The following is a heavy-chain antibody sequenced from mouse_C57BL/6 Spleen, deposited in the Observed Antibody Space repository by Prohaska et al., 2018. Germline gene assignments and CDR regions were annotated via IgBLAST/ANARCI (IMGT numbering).Heavy chain of an antibody. D-gene: IGHD1-1*01. Sequence: QLQMNQSGAGLVQHSQSLSITCTVSGFSLTSYGVHWVRQSPVKGLEWLGVIWSCGRTDYNAAFISRLSISKDNSKSQVFFKMNSLQADDTAIYDCVRNYYGSSYAMDYWGPGTLVTVSS. V-gene: IGHV2-2-2*01. J-gene: IGHJ4*01. CDR2: IWSCGRT. CDR3: VRNYYGSSYAMDY. CDR1: GFSLTSYG.